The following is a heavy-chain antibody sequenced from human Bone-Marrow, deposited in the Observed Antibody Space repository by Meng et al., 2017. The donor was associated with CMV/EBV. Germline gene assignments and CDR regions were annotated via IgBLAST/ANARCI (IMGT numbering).Heavy chain of an antibody. CDR1: GGSISSYY. J-gene: IGHJ6*02. Sequence: SETLSLTCTVSGGSISSYYWSWIRQPPGKGLEWIGYIYYSGSTNYNPSLKSRVTVSVDTSKNRFSLKLSSVTAADTAVYYCARGGMVASIRNYYYYGMDVWGQGTTVTVSS. D-gene: IGHD5-24*01. CDR3: ARGGMVASIRNYYYYGMDV. CDR2: IYYSGST. V-gene: IGHV4-59*01.